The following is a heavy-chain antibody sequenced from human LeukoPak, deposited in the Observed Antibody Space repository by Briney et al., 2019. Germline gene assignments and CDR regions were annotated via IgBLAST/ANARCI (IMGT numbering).Heavy chain of an antibody. CDR3: ARGDFCSKSNCYLRPMDV. CDR1: GGSTSDYY. D-gene: IGHD3-3*01. V-gene: IGHV4-59*01. Sequence: SETLSLTCTVSGGSTSDYYWNWIRQPPGKGLEWIGYIYYSGSTTYNPSLKSRVTMSVDTAKNQFSLTVRSVTAADTAVYYCARGDFCSKSNCYLRPMDVWGKGTTVTVSS. J-gene: IGHJ6*03. CDR2: IYYSGST.